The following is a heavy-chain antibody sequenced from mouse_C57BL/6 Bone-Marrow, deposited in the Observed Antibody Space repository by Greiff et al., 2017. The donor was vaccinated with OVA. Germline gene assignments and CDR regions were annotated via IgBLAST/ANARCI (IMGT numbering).Heavy chain of an antibody. CDR2: IYPGDGDT. CDR1: GYAFSSSW. CDR3: ARISRQLAWFAY. Sequence: QVQLQQSGPELVKPGASVKISCKASGYAFSSSWMNWVKQRPGKGLEWIGRIYPGDGDTNYNGKFKGKATLTADKSSSTAYMQLSSLTSEDSAVYFCARISRQLAWFAYWGKGTLVTVSA. D-gene: IGHD3-2*01. V-gene: IGHV1-82*01. J-gene: IGHJ3*01.